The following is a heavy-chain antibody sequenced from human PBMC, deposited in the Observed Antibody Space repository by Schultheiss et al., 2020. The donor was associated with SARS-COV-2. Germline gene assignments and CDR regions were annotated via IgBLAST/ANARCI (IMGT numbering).Heavy chain of an antibody. CDR2: IYYTGST. D-gene: IGHD5-12*01. CDR1: GGSISSYY. J-gene: IGHJ4*02. CDR3: ARGASGYVIRSGIDY. Sequence: SETLSLTCTVSGGSISSYYWSWIRQSPGRGLEWIGYIYYTGSTNYNPSLKSRVTISVDTSKNQFSLQLNSVTPEDTAVYYCARGASGYVIRSGIDYWGQGTLVTVSS. V-gene: IGHV4-59*12.